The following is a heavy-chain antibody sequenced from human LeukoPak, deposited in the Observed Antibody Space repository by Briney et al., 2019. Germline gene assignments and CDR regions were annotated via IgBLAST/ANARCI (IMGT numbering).Heavy chain of an antibody. CDR3: ARDYVGDY. CDR2: IYSGGST. Sequence: GGSLRLSCAASVFTVSSNYMSWVRQAPGKGLEWVSVIYSGGSTYYADSVKGRFTISRDNSKNTLYLQMNSLRAEDTAVYYCARDYVGDYWGQGTLVTVSS. D-gene: IGHD3-10*01. CDR1: VFTVSSNY. V-gene: IGHV3-53*01. J-gene: IGHJ4*02.